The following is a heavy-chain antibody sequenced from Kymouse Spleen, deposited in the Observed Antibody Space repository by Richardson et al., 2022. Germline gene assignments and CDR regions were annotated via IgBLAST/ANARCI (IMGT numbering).Heavy chain of an antibody. CDR3: AREAREGIAVAGIDY. V-gene: IGHV3-33*01. CDR2: IWYDGSNK. D-gene: IGHD6-19*01. Sequence: QVQLVESGGGVVQPGRSLRLSCAASGFTFSSYGMHWVRQAPGKGLEWVAVIWYDGSNKYYADSVKGRFTISRDNSKNTLYLQMNSLRAEDTAVYYCAREAREGIAVAGIDYWGQGTLVTVSS. CDR1: GFTFSSYG. J-gene: IGHJ4*02.